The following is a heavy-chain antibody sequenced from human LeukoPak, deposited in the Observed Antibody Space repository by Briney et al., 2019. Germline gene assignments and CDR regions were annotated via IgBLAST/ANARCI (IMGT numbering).Heavy chain of an antibody. D-gene: IGHD6-13*01. J-gene: IGHJ4*02. CDR2: MNPNTGNT. V-gene: IGHV1-8*03. CDR3: AREGAAAGRYFDY. Sequence: GASVKVSCKASGYTFTSYDINWVRQATGQGLEWMGWMNPNTGNTGYAQKFQGRVTITRSTSISTAYMELSSLRSEDTAVYYCAREGAAAGRYFDYWGQGTLVTVSS. CDR1: GYTFTSYD.